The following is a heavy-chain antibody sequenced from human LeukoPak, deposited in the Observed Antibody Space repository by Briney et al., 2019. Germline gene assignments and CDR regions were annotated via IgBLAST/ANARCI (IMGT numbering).Heavy chain of an antibody. CDR2: ISSSGSTK. CDR1: GFTFSDYY. J-gene: IGHJ4*02. V-gene: IGHV3-11*01. Sequence: PGESLRLSCAASGFTFSDYYMSWIRQAPGKGLEWVSYISSSGSTKYYADSVKGRFTISRDNAKNSYLQMNSLRAEDTAIYYCARDGHAYGRGSPHYWGQGTLVTVSS. D-gene: IGHD3-10*01. CDR3: ARDGHAYGRGSPHY.